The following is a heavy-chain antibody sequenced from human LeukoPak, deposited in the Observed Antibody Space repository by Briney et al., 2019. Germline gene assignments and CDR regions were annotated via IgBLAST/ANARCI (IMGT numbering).Heavy chain of an antibody. CDR2: ISAYNGNT. CDR3: AREDSSSFEGGNWFDP. CDR1: GYTFTSYG. V-gene: IGHV1-18*01. J-gene: IGHJ5*02. D-gene: IGHD6-13*01. Sequence: ASVKVSCKASGYTFTSYGISWVQQAPGQGLEWMGWISAYNGNTNYAQKLQGRVTMTTDTSTSTAYMELRSLRSDDTAVYYCAREDSSSFEGGNWFDPWGQGTLVTVSS.